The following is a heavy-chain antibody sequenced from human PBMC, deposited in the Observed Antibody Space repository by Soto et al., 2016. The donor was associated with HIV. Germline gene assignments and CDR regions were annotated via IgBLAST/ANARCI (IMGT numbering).Heavy chain of an antibody. CDR1: GFTVSINY. Sequence: EVQLVESGGGLVQPGGSLRLSCAVSGFTVSINYMTWVRQAPGKGLEWVSAIYSGGITYYADSVKGRFTISRDNSKNTLYLQMNSLRAEDTAVYYCARDRRDYYGSGPAYTGMDVWGQGTTVTVSS. V-gene: IGHV3-66*01. J-gene: IGHJ6*02. CDR2: IYSGGIT. D-gene: IGHD3-10*01. CDR3: ARDRRDYYGSGPAYTGMDV.